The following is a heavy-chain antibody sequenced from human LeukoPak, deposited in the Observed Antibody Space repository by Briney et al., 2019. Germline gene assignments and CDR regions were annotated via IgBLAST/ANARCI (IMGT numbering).Heavy chain of an antibody. CDR2: ISSSSSYI. Sequence: GGSLRLSCAASGFTFSSDSMNWVRQAPGKGLEWVSSISSSSSYIYYADSLKGRFTISRDNAKNSLYLQMNSLRAEDTAVYYCARDKDYDSSSDYWGQGTLVTVSS. V-gene: IGHV3-21*01. D-gene: IGHD3-22*01. CDR1: GFTFSSDS. J-gene: IGHJ4*02. CDR3: ARDKDYDSSSDY.